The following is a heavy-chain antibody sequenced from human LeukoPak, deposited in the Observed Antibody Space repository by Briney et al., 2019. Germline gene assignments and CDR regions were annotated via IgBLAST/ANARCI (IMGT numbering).Heavy chain of an antibody. D-gene: IGHD4-17*01. Sequence: PSETLSLTCTVSGGSISSYYWSWIRQPPGKGLEWIGYIYYSGSTNYNPSLKSRVTISVDTSKNQFSLKLSSVTAADTAVYYCARSTATARKYYFDYWGQGTLVTASS. CDR3: ARSTATARKYYFDY. V-gene: IGHV4-59*08. CDR2: IYYSGST. CDR1: GGSISSYY. J-gene: IGHJ4*02.